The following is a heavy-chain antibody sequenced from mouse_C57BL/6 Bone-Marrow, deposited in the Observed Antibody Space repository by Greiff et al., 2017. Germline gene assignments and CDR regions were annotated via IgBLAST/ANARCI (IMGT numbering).Heavy chain of an antibody. D-gene: IGHD1-1*01. CDR2: LSDGGSYT. Sequence: DVMLVESGGGLVQPGGSLKLSCAASGFTFSSYDMSWVRQTPEKRLEWVATLSDGGSYTYYPDNVQGRFTISRDNAKNNLYLQMSHLKSEDTAMYYCARDYDCSSYWGQGTTLTVSS. CDR1: GFTFSSYD. CDR3: ARDYDCSSY. V-gene: IGHV5-4*01. J-gene: IGHJ2*01.